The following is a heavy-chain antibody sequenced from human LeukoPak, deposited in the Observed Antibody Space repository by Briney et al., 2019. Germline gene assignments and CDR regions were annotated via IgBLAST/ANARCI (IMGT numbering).Heavy chain of an antibody. CDR1: GYTFAGYY. D-gene: IGHD3-10*01. Sequence: ASVKVSCKASGYTFAGYYMHWVRQAPGQGLEWMGWINPNSGGTNHAQKFQGRVTMTRDTSISTAYMELSRLRSDDTAVYYCARDRPLDADDYYGFYYFDYWGQGTLVTVSS. V-gene: IGHV1-2*02. CDR2: INPNSGGT. CDR3: ARDRPLDADDYYGFYYFDY. J-gene: IGHJ4*02.